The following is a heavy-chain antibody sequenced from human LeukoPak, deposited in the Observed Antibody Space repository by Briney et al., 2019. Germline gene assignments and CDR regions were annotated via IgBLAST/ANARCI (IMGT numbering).Heavy chain of an antibody. D-gene: IGHD2-2*01. CDR3: AREEPAARVGY. CDR2: IYYSGST. Sequence: PSETLSLTCTVSGGSISSGGYYWSWVRQPPGKGLEWIGYIYYSGSTYYNPSLKSRVTISVDTSKNQFSLKLSSVTAADTAVYYCAREEPAARVGYWGQGTLVTVSS. V-gene: IGHV4-30-4*08. CDR1: GGSISSGGYY. J-gene: IGHJ4*02.